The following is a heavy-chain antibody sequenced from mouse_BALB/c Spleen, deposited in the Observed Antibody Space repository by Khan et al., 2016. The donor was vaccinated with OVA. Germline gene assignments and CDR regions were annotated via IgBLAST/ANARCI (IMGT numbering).Heavy chain of an antibody. CDR3: ARRTAGYAMDY. Sequence: QVQLKQSGAELARPGASVKMSCKASGYTFTSNTMHWVKQRPGQGLEWIGYINPRSSYTNYNQKFKDKATLTADKSSSTAYMQLSSLTFEDSAVYYWARRTAGYAMDYWGQGTSVTVSS. D-gene: IGHD1-2*01. CDR2: INPRSSYT. V-gene: IGHV1-4*01. CDR1: GYTFTSNT. J-gene: IGHJ4*01.